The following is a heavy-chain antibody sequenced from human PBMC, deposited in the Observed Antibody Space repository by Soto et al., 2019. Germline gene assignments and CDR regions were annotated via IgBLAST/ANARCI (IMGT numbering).Heavy chain of an antibody. D-gene: IGHD3-3*01. J-gene: IGHJ5*02. CDR2: IYYSGST. CDR3: ARHLRGSYDFWSCYYDPFDP. CDR1: GGSISSSSYY. V-gene: IGHV4-39*01. Sequence: SETLSLTCTVSGGSISSSSYYWGWIRQPPGKGLEWIGSIYYSGSTYYNPSLKSRVTISVDTSKNQFSLKLSSVTAADTAVYYCARHLRGSYDFWSCYYDPFDPWGQGTLVTVSS.